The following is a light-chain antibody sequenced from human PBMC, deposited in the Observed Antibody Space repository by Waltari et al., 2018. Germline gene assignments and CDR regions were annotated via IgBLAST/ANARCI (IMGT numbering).Light chain of an antibody. J-gene: IGKJ2*01. V-gene: IGKV3-11*01. CDR2: DSS. CDR1: QSLNNY. CDR3: QQRSNWPSYA. Sequence: EIVLTQSPATRSLSQGERATFSCRASQSLNNYVAWYQQKPGQAPRLLIFDSSNRPPGIPARFSGSGSGTDFTLTISSLEPEDFAVYYCQQRSNWPSYAFGPGTKLEIK.